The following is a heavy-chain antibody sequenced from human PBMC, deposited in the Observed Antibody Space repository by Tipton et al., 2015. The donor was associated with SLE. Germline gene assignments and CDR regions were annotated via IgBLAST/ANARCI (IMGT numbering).Heavy chain of an antibody. V-gene: IGHV4-31*03. CDR3: ASHVGDGYMGYYYGMDV. J-gene: IGHJ6*02. CDR1: GGSISSGGYY. Sequence: TLSLTCTVSGGSISSGGYYWSWIRQHPGKGLEWIGYIYNSGNTYYNPSLKSRLTISVDTSKNQFSLKLSSVTAADTAVYYCASHVGDGYMGYYYGMDVWGQGTTVTVSS. CDR2: IYNSGNT. D-gene: IGHD5-24*01.